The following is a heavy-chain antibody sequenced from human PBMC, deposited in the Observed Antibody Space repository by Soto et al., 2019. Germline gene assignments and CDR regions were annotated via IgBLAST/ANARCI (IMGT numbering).Heavy chain of an antibody. CDR3: VRLQLWSPFFDY. CDR2: ISSSSSYI. V-gene: IGHV3-21*01. D-gene: IGHD5-18*01. CDR1: GFTFSSYS. Sequence: EVQLVESGGGLVKPGGSLRLSCAASGFTFSSYSMNWVRQAPGKGLEWVSSISSSSSYIYYADSVKGRFTISRDNAKNSLYLQMNSLRAEDTAVYYCVRLQLWSPFFDYWGQGTLVTVSS. J-gene: IGHJ4*02.